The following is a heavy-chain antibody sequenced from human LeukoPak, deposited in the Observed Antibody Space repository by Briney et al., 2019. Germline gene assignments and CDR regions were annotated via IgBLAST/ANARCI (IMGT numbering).Heavy chain of an antibody. D-gene: IGHD5-12*01. J-gene: IGHJ3*02. CDR3: AGRATSPAFDI. CDR2: INPSGGST. Sequence: ASVKVSCKASGYTFTSYYMHWVRQAPGQGLEWMGIINPSGGSTSYAQKFQGGVTMTRDTSTSTIYMELSSLRSEDTAVYYCAGRATSPAFDIWGQGTMVTVSS. V-gene: IGHV1-46*01. CDR1: GYTFTSYY.